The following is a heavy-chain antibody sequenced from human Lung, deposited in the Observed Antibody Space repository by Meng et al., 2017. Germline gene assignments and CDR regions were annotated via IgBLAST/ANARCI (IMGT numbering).Heavy chain of an antibody. J-gene: IGHJ4*02. V-gene: IGHV4-34*01. CDR1: GGSFSYYT. Sequence: VQLQEWGAELLKPSEALSCTLCVSGGSFSYYTLSWVPQPRGKGLEWIGEINHSGSTNYNPSLESRATISVDTSQNNLSLKLSSVTAADSAVYYCARGPTTMAHDFDYWGQGTLVTVSS. CDR2: INHSGST. CDR3: ARGPTTMAHDFDY. D-gene: IGHD4-11*01.